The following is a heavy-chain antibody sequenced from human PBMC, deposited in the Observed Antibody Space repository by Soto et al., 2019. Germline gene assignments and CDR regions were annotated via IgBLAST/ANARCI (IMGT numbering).Heavy chain of an antibody. V-gene: IGHV5-51*01. CDR2: IYPGDSDT. D-gene: IGHD6-19*01. Sequence: ESLTISGKGSGYSFTSYWIGLVRQMPGKGLEWMGIIYPGDSDTRYSPSFQGQVTISADKSISTAYLQWSSLKASDTAMYYCARLRVEAVAGYYYYGMDVWGQGTTVTVPS. CDR3: ARLRVEAVAGYYYYGMDV. CDR1: GYSFTSYW. J-gene: IGHJ6*02.